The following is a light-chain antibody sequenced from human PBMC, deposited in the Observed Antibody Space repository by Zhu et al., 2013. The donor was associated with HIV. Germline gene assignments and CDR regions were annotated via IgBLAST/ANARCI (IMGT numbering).Light chain of an antibody. Sequence: DIQMTQSPATLSASVGDRVTITCRASQSVSVWLAWHQQKPGKAPKVLIYKASTLESGVPSRFSGSGFGTEFTLTISSLQPDDLATYYCQQYNRYPLTFGGGTKVEIK. CDR3: QQYNRYPLT. CDR1: QSVSVW. J-gene: IGKJ4*01. CDR2: KAS. V-gene: IGKV1-5*03.